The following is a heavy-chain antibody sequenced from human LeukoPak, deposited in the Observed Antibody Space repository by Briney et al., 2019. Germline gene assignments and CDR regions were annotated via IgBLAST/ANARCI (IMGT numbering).Heavy chain of an antibody. D-gene: IGHD3-22*01. J-gene: IGHJ4*02. CDR2: ISSSGSTI. V-gene: IGHV3-11*04. Sequence: GGSLRLSCAASGFTFSDYYMSWIRQAPGKGLEWVSYISSSGSTIYYADSVKGRFTISRDNAKNSLYLQMNSLRAEDTVVYYCASVDSSGYPDYWGQGTLVAVSS. CDR1: GFTFSDYY. CDR3: ASVDSSGYPDY.